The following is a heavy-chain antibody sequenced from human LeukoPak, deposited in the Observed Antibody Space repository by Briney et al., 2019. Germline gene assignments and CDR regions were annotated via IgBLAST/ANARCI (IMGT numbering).Heavy chain of an antibody. CDR1: GFTFSSYG. J-gene: IGHJ4*02. CDR3: ARLYSSSSSLGY. V-gene: IGHV3-33*08. Sequence: PGGSLRLSCAASGFTFSSYGMHWVRQAPGKGLEWVAFIRYDGSNKYYADSVKGRFTNSRDNAKNSLYLQMNSLRAEDTAVYYCARLYSSSSSLGYWGQGTLVTVSS. CDR2: IRYDGSNK. D-gene: IGHD6-6*01.